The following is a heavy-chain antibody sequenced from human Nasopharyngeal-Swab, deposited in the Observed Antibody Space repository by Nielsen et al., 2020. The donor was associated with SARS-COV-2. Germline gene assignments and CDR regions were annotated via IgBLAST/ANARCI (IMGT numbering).Heavy chain of an antibody. Sequence: ASVKISCKASGYTFTGYFMHWLRQAPGQGLEGMGWINPNSGGTNYAQTFQGRVTMTRDTSISTAYIALSRLRSDDTAVYYCARDPGNWNYGRYYYGMDVWGQGTTVTVSS. V-gene: IGHV1-2*02. J-gene: IGHJ6*02. CDR2: INPNSGGT. CDR1: GYTFTGYF. D-gene: IGHD1-7*01. CDR3: ARDPGNWNYGRYYYGMDV.